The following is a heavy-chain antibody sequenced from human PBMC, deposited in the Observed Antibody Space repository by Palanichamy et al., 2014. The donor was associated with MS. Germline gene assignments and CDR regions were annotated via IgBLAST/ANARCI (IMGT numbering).Heavy chain of an antibody. CDR1: GFTFSSYA. CDR2: ISASGGST. CDR3: AKRSPFDY. J-gene: IGHJ4*02. V-gene: IGHV3-23*01. Sequence: EVRAGWSRGGALVQPGGSLRLSCAASGFTFSSYAMSWVRQAPGKGLEWVSTISASGGSTYYADSVKGRFTISRDNSKNTLYLRMNSLRADDTATYYCAKRSPFDYWGLGTLVTVSS.